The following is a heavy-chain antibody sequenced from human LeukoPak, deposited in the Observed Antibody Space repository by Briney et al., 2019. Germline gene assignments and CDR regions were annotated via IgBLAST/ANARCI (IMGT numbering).Heavy chain of an antibody. CDR3: ARIRRPHWYLDL. J-gene: IGHJ2*01. Sequence: PSQTLSLTCTVSGGSISSGDYYWSWIRQPPGKGLELVGFIYYSGSTKYNPSLKSRVTISAATSKTQFSLRLSYATAADTAVYYCARIRRPHWYLDLWGRGTLVTVSS. CDR1: GGSISSGDYY. V-gene: IGHV4-30-4*08. D-gene: IGHD3-3*01. CDR2: IYYSGST.